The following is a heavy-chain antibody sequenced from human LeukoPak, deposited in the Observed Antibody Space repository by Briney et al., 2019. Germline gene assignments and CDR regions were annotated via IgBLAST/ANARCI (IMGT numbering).Heavy chain of an antibody. Sequence: SETLSLTCTVSHYTISSNYYWGWIRQPPGKGPEWIGSIYHSGSTYYNPSLKSRVTISVDTSKNQFSLKLTSVTAADTAVYYCARSSGYMSYWGQGTLVTVSS. CDR2: IYHSGST. J-gene: IGHJ4*02. D-gene: IGHD3-22*01. CDR3: ARSSGYMSY. CDR1: HYTISSNYY. V-gene: IGHV4-38-2*02.